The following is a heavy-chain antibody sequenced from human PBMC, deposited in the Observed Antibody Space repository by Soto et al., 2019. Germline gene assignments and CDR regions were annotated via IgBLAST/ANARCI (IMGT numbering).Heavy chain of an antibody. Sequence: GGSLRLSCAASGFTVSANYMSWVRQAPGKGLEWVSVVYTGGSTYYADFVKARFTISRDSSKNTVYLQMNNLRAEDTAIYFCARGQDMTTWPLGISYFDSWGQGTLVTASS. CDR2: VYTGGST. V-gene: IGHV3-53*01. J-gene: IGHJ4*02. D-gene: IGHD3-16*01. CDR1: GFTVSANY. CDR3: ARGQDMTTWPLGISYFDS.